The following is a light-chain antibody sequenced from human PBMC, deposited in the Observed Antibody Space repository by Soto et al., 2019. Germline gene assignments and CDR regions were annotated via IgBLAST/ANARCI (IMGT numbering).Light chain of an antibody. CDR1: SSDVGGYNY. CDR2: DVS. Sequence: QSALTQPASVSGSPGQSITISCTGTSSDVGGYNYVSWYQRHSGKAPKLMIYDVSNRPSGVSNRFSGSKSGNTASLTISGLQAEDEADYYCGSYTSSSTLVVFGGGTKVTVL. CDR3: GSYTSSSTLVV. J-gene: IGLJ2*01. V-gene: IGLV2-14*01.